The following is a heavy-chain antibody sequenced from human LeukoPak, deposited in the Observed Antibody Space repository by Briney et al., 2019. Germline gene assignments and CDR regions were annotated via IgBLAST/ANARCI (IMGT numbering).Heavy chain of an antibody. Sequence: GGSLRLSCALSGFTFSNYAMHWVRHAPGKGLEWVAFIRYDGSNKYYAESVKGRFTLSRDNSKNTLYLQMNSLRAEDTAVYYCANLGMVYNILTGYRRPQTNDYWGQGTLVTVSS. D-gene: IGHD3-9*01. J-gene: IGHJ4*02. V-gene: IGHV3-30*02. CDR1: GFTFSNYA. CDR2: IRYDGSNK. CDR3: ANLGMVYNILTGYRRPQTNDY.